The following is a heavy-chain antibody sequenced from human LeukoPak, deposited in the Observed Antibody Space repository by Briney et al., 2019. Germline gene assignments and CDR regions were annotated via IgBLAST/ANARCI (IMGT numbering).Heavy chain of an antibody. V-gene: IGHV1-3*01. CDR1: GYTFTTYA. CDR2: ISAGNGNI. J-gene: IGHJ3*02. D-gene: IGHD2-2*01. Sequence: GASVKVSCKASGYTFTTYAMHWARQAPGQRLEWMGWISAGNGNIKYSQNFQGRVTITRDTSASTAYMELSSLRSEDTAVYYCARGSDQGAFDIWGQGTMVTVSS. CDR3: ARGSDQGAFDI.